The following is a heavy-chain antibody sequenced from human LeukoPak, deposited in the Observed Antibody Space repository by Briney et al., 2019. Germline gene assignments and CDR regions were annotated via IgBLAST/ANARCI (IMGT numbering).Heavy chain of an antibody. CDR1: GYTFPSRD. CDR3: ARASTTANWFDP. CDR2: MNPNSGNT. D-gene: IGHD1-14*01. V-gene: IGHV1-8*01. J-gene: IGHJ5*02. Sequence: ASVKVSCKASGYTFPSRDIDWVRQATGQRLEWMGWMNPNSGNTAYAQQFQGRVTMTRDTSINTAYMELSSLTFDDTAVYYCARASTTANWFDPWGQGTLVTVSS.